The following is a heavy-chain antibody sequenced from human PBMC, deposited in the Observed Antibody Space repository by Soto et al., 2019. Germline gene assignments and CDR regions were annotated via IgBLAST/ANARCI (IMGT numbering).Heavy chain of an antibody. CDR1: GFTFSSYG. Sequence: PGGSLRLSCAASGFTFSSYGMHWVRQAPGKGLEWVAVISYDGSNKYYADSVKGRFTISRDNSKNTLYLQMNSLRAEDTAVYYCAKDSPPIVVVVAATPHGMDVWGQGTTVTVSS. CDR3: AKDSPPIVVVVAATPHGMDV. J-gene: IGHJ6*02. V-gene: IGHV3-30*18. CDR2: ISYDGSNK. D-gene: IGHD2-15*01.